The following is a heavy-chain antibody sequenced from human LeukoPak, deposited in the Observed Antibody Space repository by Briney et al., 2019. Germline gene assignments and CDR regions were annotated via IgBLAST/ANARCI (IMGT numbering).Heavy chain of an antibody. CDR1: GGSFSGYY. D-gene: IGHD6-19*01. Sequence: SETLSLTCAVYGGSFSGYYWSWIRQPPGKGLEWIGEINHSGSTNYNPSLKSRVTISVDTSKNQFSLKLGSVTAADTAVYYCARAGQWLASFDYWGQGTLVTVSS. V-gene: IGHV4-34*01. CDR3: ARAGQWLASFDY. CDR2: INHSGST. J-gene: IGHJ4*02.